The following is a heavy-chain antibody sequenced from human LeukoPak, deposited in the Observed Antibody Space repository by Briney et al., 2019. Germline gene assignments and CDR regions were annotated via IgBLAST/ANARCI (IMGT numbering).Heavy chain of an antibody. CDR3: ARTTVSNLLDY. V-gene: IGHV3-66*02. D-gene: IGHD4-17*01. CDR1: GVTVSSIY. Sequence: GCRIVSCAATGVTVSSIYMSWGRKAPEKGLEWVSVIYSGGSTYYADSVKGRFTISRDNSKNTLYLQMNSLRAEDTAVYYCARTTVSNLLDYWGQGTLVIVSS. CDR2: IYSGGST. J-gene: IGHJ4*02.